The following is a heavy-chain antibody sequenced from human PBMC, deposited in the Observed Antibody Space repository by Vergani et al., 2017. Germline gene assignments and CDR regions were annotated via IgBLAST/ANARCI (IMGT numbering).Heavy chain of an antibody. CDR2: INWNGDNT. Sequence: EVKMVESGGGLVRPGGFLRLSCAGNGFIFDSNGMSWVRQVPGKGLEWVSGINWNGDNTCYADSVKGRFTISRDNAKNSLYLQMNSLRVEDTALYYCAREASSGFYDYFDYWSQVTLVTVSS. CDR1: GFIFDSNG. CDR3: AREASSGFYDYFDY. D-gene: IGHD6-19*01. V-gene: IGHV3-20*04. J-gene: IGHJ4*02.